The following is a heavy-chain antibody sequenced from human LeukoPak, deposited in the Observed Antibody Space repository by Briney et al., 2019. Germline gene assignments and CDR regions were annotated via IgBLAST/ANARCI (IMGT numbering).Heavy chain of an antibody. D-gene: IGHD4-23*01. CDR1: GYTFTSYA. Sequence: ASVKVSCKASGYTFTSYAMHWVRQAPGQRLEWMGWINAGNGNTKYSQKFQGRVTITRDTSASTAYMELSSLRSEDTAVYYCAADDSDYGGNSLAFDIWGQGTMVTVSS. CDR3: AADDSDYGGNSLAFDI. CDR2: INAGNGNT. J-gene: IGHJ3*02. V-gene: IGHV1-3*01.